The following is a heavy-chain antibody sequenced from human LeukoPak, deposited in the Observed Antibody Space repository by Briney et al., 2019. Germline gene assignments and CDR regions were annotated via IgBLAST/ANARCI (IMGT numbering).Heavy chain of an antibody. J-gene: IGHJ3*02. CDR1: GFTFSSYA. V-gene: IGHV3-23*01. Sequence: GGSLRLSCAASGFTFSSYAMSWLRQAPGKGLEGVSANSGSGGNTYYADSVKGRLTISRDNSKNTLYLQMNSLRAEDTAVYYCAKEPGYSSGRTIWGQGTMVTVSS. D-gene: IGHD6-19*01. CDR2: NSGSGGNT. CDR3: AKEPGYSSGRTI.